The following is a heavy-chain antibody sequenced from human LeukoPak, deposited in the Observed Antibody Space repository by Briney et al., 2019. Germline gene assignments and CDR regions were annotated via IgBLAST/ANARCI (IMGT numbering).Heavy chain of an antibody. CDR3: ASSSTGILTGYFDY. CDR1: GFTFSSYA. Sequence: GRSLRLSCAASGFTFSSYAMHWVRQAPGKGLEWVAVISYDGSNKYYADSVKGRFTISRDNSKNTLYLQMNSLRVEDTAVYYCASSSTGILTGYFDYRGQGTLVTVSS. J-gene: IGHJ4*02. V-gene: IGHV3-30-3*01. CDR2: ISYDGSNK. D-gene: IGHD3-9*01.